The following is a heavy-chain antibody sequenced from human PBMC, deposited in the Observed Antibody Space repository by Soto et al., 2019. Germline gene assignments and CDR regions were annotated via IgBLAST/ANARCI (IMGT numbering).Heavy chain of an antibody. CDR2: INWNGNYI. CDR3: ARAPTGGTWPVYFDW. V-gene: IGHV3-9*01. Sequence: VQLVESGGGLVQPGRSLRLSCTASAFTFGDFAMHWVRQVPGKGLEWFSGINWNGNYIGYADSVKGRFTVSRDNAKNSLYLQMNSLRPEDTALYFCARAPTGGTWPVYFDWWGRGTRVTVSS. CDR1: AFTFGDFA. J-gene: IGHJ4*02. D-gene: IGHD2-15*01.